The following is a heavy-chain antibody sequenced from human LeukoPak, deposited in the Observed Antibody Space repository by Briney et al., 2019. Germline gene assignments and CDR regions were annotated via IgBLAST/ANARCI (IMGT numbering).Heavy chain of an antibody. D-gene: IGHD4-17*01. CDR1: DDSFSSHY. Sequence: SETLSLTCAVSDDSFSSHYWTWIRQPPGKGLEWIGYISYIGSTNYNPSLKSRVTVSIDTSKNQFSLKLTSVTAADTAVYYCARDLVTVTKGFDIWGQGTVVSVSS. J-gene: IGHJ3*02. V-gene: IGHV4-59*11. CDR2: ISYIGST. CDR3: ARDLVTVTKGFDI.